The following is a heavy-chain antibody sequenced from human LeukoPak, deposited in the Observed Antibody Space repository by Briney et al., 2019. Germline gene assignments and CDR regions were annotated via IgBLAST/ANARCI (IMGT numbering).Heavy chain of an antibody. CDR2: VSYNGRYY. CDR1: GFTVSSNY. D-gene: IGHD2-8*01. Sequence: GGSLRLSCAASGFTVSSNYMSWVRQSPGKGLEWLASVSYNGRYYYYKEFFKGRVTISRDNSRRMFYLQMKSLTPDDTATYYCGKDADLETNFPYYFDYWGQGSVVTV. V-gene: IGHV3-30*18. J-gene: IGHJ4*02. CDR3: GKDADLETNFPYYFDY.